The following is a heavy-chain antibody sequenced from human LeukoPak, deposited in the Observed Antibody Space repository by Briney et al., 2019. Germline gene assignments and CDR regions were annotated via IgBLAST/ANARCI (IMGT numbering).Heavy chain of an antibody. J-gene: IGHJ4*02. Sequence: SETLSLTCTVSGGSITSSSYYWGWIRQPPGKGLEWIGSIYYSGSTYYNPSLKSRVTISVDTSKNQFSLKLSSVTAADTAVYYCARNLIPEQLVLNFWGQGTLVTVSS. CDR2: IYYSGST. CDR3: ARNLIPEQLVLNF. CDR1: GGSITSSSYY. D-gene: IGHD6-13*01. V-gene: IGHV4-39*07.